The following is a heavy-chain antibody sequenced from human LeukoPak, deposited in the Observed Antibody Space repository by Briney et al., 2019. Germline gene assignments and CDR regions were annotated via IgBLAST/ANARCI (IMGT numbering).Heavy chain of an antibody. Sequence: GGSLRLSCAASGFTVTSNYMSWVRQAPGKGLEWVAVIYSGGSTYYSDSVKGRFTISRDTSKNTLYLQMNSLRAEDTAVYYCARSYSSSSGGFYYFDYWGQGTLVTVSS. CDR3: ARSYSSSSGGFYYFDY. CDR1: GFTVTSNY. V-gene: IGHV3-53*01. CDR2: IYSGGST. J-gene: IGHJ4*02. D-gene: IGHD6-6*01.